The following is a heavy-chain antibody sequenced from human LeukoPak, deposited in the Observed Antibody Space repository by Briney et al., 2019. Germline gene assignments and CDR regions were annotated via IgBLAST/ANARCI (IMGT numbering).Heavy chain of an antibody. Sequence: GGSLRRSCAASGFTFSSYEMNWVRQAPGKGLEWVSYISSSGSTIYYADSVKGRFTISRDNAKNSLYLQMNSLRAEDTAVYYCARWGYSSDYYYDYWGQGTLVTVSS. D-gene: IGHD3-22*01. CDR1: GFTFSSYE. CDR2: ISSSGSTI. CDR3: ARWGYSSDYYYDY. J-gene: IGHJ4*02. V-gene: IGHV3-48*03.